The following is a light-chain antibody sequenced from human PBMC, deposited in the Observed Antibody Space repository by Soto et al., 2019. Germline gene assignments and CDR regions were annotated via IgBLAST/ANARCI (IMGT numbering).Light chain of an antibody. CDR3: KQYNSYPWT. CDR2: DAY. Sequence: DIQMTQSPSTLSASVGDRVTITCRASEIITNRLAWYQQKPGKAPKVLIYDAYSLESGVQSRFSGSGSGTEFTLTIRSLQPDDFATYYCKQYNSYPWTFGQGTKVDIK. J-gene: IGKJ1*01. CDR1: EIITNR. V-gene: IGKV1-5*01.